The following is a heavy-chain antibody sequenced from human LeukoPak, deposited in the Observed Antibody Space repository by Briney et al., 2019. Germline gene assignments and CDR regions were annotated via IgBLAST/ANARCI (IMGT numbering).Heavy chain of an antibody. D-gene: IGHD5-18*01. CDR1: GGTFSSYA. CDR2: IIPIFGTA. CDR3: ARSRGYSYGDFDY. V-gene: IGHV1-69*06. Sequence: SVKVSSKASGGTFSSYAISWVRQAPGQGLEWMGGIIPIFGTANYAQKFQGRVTITADKSTSTAYMELSSLRSEDTAVYYCARSRGYSYGDFDYWGQGTLVTVSS. J-gene: IGHJ4*02.